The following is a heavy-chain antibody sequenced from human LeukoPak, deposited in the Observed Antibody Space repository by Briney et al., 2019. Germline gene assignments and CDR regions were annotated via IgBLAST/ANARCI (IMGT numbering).Heavy chain of an antibody. CDR1: GGSISSSSYY. J-gene: IGHJ4*02. D-gene: IGHD6-13*01. CDR3: ARVGSSWYLGYFDY. V-gene: IGHV4-39*07. CDR2: IYYSGST. Sequence: SETLSLTCTVSGGSISSSSYYSGWIRQPPGKGLEWIGSIYYSGSTYYNPSLKSRVTISVDTSKNQFSLKLSSVTAADTAVYYCARVGSSWYLGYFDYWGQGTLVTVSS.